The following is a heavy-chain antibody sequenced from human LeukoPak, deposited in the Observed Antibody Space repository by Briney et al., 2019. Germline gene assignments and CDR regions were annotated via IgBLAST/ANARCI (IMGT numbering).Heavy chain of an antibody. V-gene: IGHV3-33*01. J-gene: IGHJ4*02. D-gene: IGHD6-19*01. Sequence: PGGSLRLSCAASGFTFSTYGLHWVRQAPGKGLEWVSFIWYDGSNKYYADSVKGRFTISRDNSKNTLYLQMNSLRAEDTAVYYCAREKQKYSSGWYCLDYWGQGTLVTVSS. CDR3: AREKQKYSSGWYCLDY. CDR1: GFTFSTYG. CDR2: IWYDGSNK.